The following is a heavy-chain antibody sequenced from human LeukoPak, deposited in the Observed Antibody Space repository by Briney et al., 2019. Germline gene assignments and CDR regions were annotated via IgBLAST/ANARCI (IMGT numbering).Heavy chain of an antibody. CDR2: ISGSGGST. D-gene: IGHD3-10*01. CDR1: GFTFSSYA. Sequence: GGSLRLSCAASGFTFSSYAMSWVRQAPGKGLEWVSAISGSGGSTYYADSVKGRFTISRDNSKNTLYLQMNSLRAEDTALYHCAREEVTMVRGVIDYYYYYYMDVWGKGTTVTISS. V-gene: IGHV3-23*01. J-gene: IGHJ6*03. CDR3: AREEVTMVRGVIDYYYYYYMDV.